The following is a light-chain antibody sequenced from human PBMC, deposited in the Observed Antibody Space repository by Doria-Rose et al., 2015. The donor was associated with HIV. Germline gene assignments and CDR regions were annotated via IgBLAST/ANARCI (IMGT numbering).Light chain of an antibody. Sequence: TQSPGTLSLSPGEGATLSCRASQSFSSTYLAWYQQKPGQAPSLLIYDGSTRATGIPDRFSASGSGTDFTLTINGLEPEDFALNYCHQYGTSWTFGQGTKVEI. J-gene: IGKJ1*01. V-gene: IGKV3-20*01. CDR1: QSFSSTY. CDR3: HQYGTSWT. CDR2: DGS.